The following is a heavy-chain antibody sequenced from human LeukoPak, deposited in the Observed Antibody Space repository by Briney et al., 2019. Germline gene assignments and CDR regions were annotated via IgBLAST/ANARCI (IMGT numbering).Heavy chain of an antibody. CDR3: AKYTIFGVVEYYYYMDV. D-gene: IGHD3-3*01. V-gene: IGHV3-23*01. J-gene: IGHJ6*03. Sequence: GGSLRLSCAASGFTFSSYAMSWVRQAPGKGLEWVSAISGSDGSTYYADSVKGRFTISRDNSKNTLYLQMNSLRAEDTAVYYCAKYTIFGVVEYYYYMDVWGKGTTVTVSS. CDR2: ISGSDGST. CDR1: GFTFSSYA.